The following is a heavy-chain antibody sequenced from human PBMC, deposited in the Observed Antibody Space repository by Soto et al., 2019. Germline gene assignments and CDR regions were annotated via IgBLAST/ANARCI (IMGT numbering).Heavy chain of an antibody. D-gene: IGHD6-13*01. Sequence: GDSVKVSCKASGYTFTGYYMHWVRQAPGQGLEWMGWINPNSGGTNYAQKFQGRVTMTRDTSISTAYMELSRLRSDDTAVYYCARGPQLGVHYYYGMDVWGQGTTVTVSS. CDR3: ARGPQLGVHYYYGMDV. CDR2: INPNSGGT. V-gene: IGHV1-2*02. J-gene: IGHJ6*02. CDR1: GYTFTGYY.